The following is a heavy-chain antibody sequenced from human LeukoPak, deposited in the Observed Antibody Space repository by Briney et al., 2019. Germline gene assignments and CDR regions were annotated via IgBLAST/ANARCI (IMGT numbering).Heavy chain of an antibody. CDR3: TRDYLTAAGSDAFDI. D-gene: IGHD6-13*01. CDR2: ISAFNGST. J-gene: IGHJ3*02. Sequence: ASVTVSCKASGYDFNFYGISWLRQAPGQGLEWMGYISAFNGSTHYAQKFQGRVTLTTDTSTTTAYMDLRSLRSDDTAVYYCTRDYLTAAGSDAFDIWGQGTMVTVSS. CDR1: GYDFNFYG. V-gene: IGHV1-18*01.